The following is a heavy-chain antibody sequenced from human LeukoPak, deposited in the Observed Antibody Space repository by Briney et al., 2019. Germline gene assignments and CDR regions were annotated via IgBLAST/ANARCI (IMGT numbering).Heavy chain of an antibody. V-gene: IGHV3-66*01. Sequence: GGSLRLSCAASGFTVSSNYMSWVRQPPGKGLEWVSVIYSGGNTYYADSVEGRFTISRDNSKNTLYLQMNSLRAEDTAVYYCARGIGSQLRSGWFDPWGQGTLVTVSS. CDR2: IYSGGNT. D-gene: IGHD3-3*01. CDR1: GFTVSSNY. J-gene: IGHJ5*02. CDR3: ARGIGSQLRSGWFDP.